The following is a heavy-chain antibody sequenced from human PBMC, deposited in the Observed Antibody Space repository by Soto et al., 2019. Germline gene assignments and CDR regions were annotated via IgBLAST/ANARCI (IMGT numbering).Heavy chain of an antibody. V-gene: IGHV1-18*01. Sequence: GASVKVSCKVSGYTFTGSGMSWVRQAPGQGLEWMGWISAHTGSSEYAQRFQGRVTMTTDRSTSTAYMELRSLRSDDTAVYYCARAFFYQGSDSRGYSFDAFDFWGPGTLVTVSS. CDR2: ISAHTGSS. CDR3: ARAFFYQGSDSRGYSFDAFDF. D-gene: IGHD3-22*01. J-gene: IGHJ3*01. CDR1: GYTFTGSG.